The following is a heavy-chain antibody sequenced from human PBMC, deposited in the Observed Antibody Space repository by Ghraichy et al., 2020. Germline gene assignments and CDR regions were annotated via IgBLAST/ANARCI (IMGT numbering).Heavy chain of an antibody. Sequence: GGSLRLSCAASGFTVSTNYMSWVRQAPGKGLDWVSVIYSGGSTYYADSVKGRFTISRDNSKNTLYLQMNSLRAEDTAVYYCASSPSSWFYFDYWGQGTLVTVSS. D-gene: IGHD6-13*01. J-gene: IGHJ4*02. CDR3: ASSPSSWFYFDY. CDR1: GFTVSTNY. V-gene: IGHV3-53*01. CDR2: IYSGGST.